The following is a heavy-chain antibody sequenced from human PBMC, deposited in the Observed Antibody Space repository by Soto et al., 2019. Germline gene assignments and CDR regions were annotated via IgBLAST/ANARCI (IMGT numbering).Heavy chain of an antibody. V-gene: IGHV3-30*18. J-gene: IGHJ4*02. Sequence: PGGSLRLSCAASGLTFSSYGMHWVRQAPGKGLEWVAVISYDGSNKYYADSVKGRFTISRDNSKNTLYLQMNSLRAEDTAVYYCAKDHYGDFDYWGQGTLVTVSS. CDR3: AKDHYGDFDY. D-gene: IGHD4-17*01. CDR1: GLTFSSYG. CDR2: ISYDGSNK.